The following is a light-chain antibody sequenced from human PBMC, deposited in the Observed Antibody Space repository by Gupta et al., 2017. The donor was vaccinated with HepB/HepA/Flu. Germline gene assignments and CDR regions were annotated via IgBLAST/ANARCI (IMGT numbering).Light chain of an antibody. CDR3: QNYNSAQT. CDR2: AAS. Sequence: DIQMTQSPSSLSASVGDRVTITCRASQGISNYLAWYQQKPGKVPKLLIYAASTVQSGVPSRFSGSGSGTDFTLTIIRLQPEDVATYYCQNYNSAQTFGHGTKVEIK. V-gene: IGKV1-27*01. J-gene: IGKJ1*01. CDR1: QGISNY.